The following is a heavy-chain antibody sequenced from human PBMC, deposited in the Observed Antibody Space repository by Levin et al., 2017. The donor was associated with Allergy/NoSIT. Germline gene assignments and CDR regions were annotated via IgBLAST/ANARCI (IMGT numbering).Heavy chain of an antibody. V-gene: IGHV3-23*01. CDR2: ISGSAGTT. Sequence: GESLKISCAASGFTFGSYAMNWVRQAPGKGLEWVSSISGSAGTTYYGDSVKGRFTISRDNSKNTLYLQMNSLRVEDTAIYYCANGASDYLWGSYRFDRAGSGSWGQGTLVTVSS. CDR3: ANGASDYLWGSYRFDRAGSGS. J-gene: IGHJ5*02. D-gene: IGHD3-16*02. CDR1: GFTFGSYA.